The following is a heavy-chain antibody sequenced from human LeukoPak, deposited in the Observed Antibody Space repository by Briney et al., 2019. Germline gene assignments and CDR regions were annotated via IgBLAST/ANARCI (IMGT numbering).Heavy chain of an antibody. CDR3: ARDFGTTGWHTFDY. Sequence: SQTLSLNCVVSGDSISSQNGAWNWIRQSPSRVLEWLGRTYYRSKWYNDYAESMEGRMTISQDTSKNQYSLHLNSVTLDDTAVYYCARDFGTTGWHTFDYWGQGTLVTVSS. V-gene: IGHV6-1*01. CDR2: TYYRSKWYN. J-gene: IGHJ4*02. CDR1: GDSISSQNGA. D-gene: IGHD6-19*01.